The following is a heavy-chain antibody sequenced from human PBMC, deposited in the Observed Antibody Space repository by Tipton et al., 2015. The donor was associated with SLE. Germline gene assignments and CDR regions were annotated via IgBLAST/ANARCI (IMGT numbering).Heavy chain of an antibody. V-gene: IGHV1-69*05. J-gene: IGHJ4*02. CDR3: ARQLDGVDY. CDR1: GGTFNIYA. D-gene: IGHD1-1*01. CDR2: SIPNSGIV. Sequence: QSGPEVKKPGSSVKVSCKASGGTFNIYAITWVRQAPGQGLEWMGGSIPNSGIVNYAQNFQGRVPITTDESASTAYMELSSLRSEDTAVYYCARQLDGVDYWGQGTLVTVSS.